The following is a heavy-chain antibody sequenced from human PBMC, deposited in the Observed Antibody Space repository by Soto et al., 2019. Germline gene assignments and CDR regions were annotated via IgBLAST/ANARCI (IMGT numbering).Heavy chain of an antibody. CDR1: GFTFRNYA. Sequence: EAQLLESGGGLVQPGGSLRLSCAASGFTFRNYAMNWVRQAPGKGLEWVSSIHGEGAGTYYADSVKGRFTVSRDDSKETQDLQMSSLRVDDTAVYYCAKDGVARNGDWDWFDPWGQGTLVTVAS. J-gene: IGHJ5*02. V-gene: IGHV3-23*01. CDR2: IHGEGAGT. CDR3: AKDGVARNGDWDWFDP. D-gene: IGHD6-19*01.